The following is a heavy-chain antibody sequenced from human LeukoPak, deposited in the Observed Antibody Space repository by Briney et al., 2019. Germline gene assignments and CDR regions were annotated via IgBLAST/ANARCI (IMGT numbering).Heavy chain of an antibody. CDR3: ARPDIVVVPAANFYYYYGMDV. CDR1: GLTFSSYS. D-gene: IGHD2-2*01. J-gene: IGHJ6*02. V-gene: IGHV3-48*01. CDR2: ISSSSTI. Sequence: GGSLRLSCAASGLTFSSYSMNWVRQAPGKGLEWVSYISSSSTIYYADSVKGRFTISRDNAKNSLYLQMNSLRAEDTAVYYCARPDIVVVPAANFYYYYGMDVWGQGTTVTVSS.